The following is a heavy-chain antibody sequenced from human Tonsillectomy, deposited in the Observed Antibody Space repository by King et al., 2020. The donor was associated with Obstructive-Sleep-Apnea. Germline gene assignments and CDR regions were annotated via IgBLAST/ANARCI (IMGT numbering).Heavy chain of an antibody. CDR3: VRRNNFFDY. CDR1: GYSFPNYW. CDR2: IDPGDSQT. V-gene: IGHV5-51*01. J-gene: IGHJ4*02. Sequence: VQLVESGAEVKRPGESLKISCEVSGYSFPNYWIGWVRQMPGKGLEWVAIIDPGDSQTKYSPSFEGQVSISVDKSINTAYLHWSSLKASDTAMFYCVRRNNFFDYWGQGTLVTVSS.